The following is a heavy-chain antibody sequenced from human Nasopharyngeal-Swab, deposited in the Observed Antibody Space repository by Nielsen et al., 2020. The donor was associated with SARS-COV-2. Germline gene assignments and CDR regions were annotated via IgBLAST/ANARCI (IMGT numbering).Heavy chain of an antibody. CDR3: AKDPGSSSSEGYFDY. J-gene: IGHJ4*02. CDR1: GFTFSSYA. CDR2: ISGSGGST. V-gene: IGHV3-23*01. D-gene: IGHD6-6*01. Sequence: GESLKISCAASGFTFSSYAMSWVRQAPGKGLERVSAISGSGGSTYYADSVKGRFTISRDNSKNTLYLQMNSLRAEDTAVYYCAKDPGSSSSEGYFDYWGQGTLVTVSS.